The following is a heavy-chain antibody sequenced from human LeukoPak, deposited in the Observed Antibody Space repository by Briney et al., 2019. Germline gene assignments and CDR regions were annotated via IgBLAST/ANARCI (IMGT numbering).Heavy chain of an antibody. CDR2: ISSSSSTI. V-gene: IGHV3-48*04. CDR3: ARDRGGSYSAIDY. J-gene: IGHJ4*02. Sequence: PGGSLRLSCAASGFTFSSYWMSWVRQAPGKGLEWVSFISSSSSTIYYADSVKGRFTISRDNAKNSLYLQMNSLRAEDTAVYYCARDRGGSYSAIDYWGQGTLVTVSS. CDR1: GFTFSSYW. D-gene: IGHD1-26*01.